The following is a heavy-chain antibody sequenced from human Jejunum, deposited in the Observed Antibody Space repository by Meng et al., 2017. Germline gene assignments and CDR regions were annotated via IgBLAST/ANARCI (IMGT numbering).Heavy chain of an antibody. D-gene: IGHD2-15*01. CDR1: GDSINSRHYY. CDR3: ARDIARNWFYS. J-gene: IGHJ5*02. V-gene: IGHV4-39*07. Sequence: LQESGPGLVQDLERHCLTCSGSGDSINSRHYYWVCIRQPPGMGMECIGTVHNIGSFFYNPSLKIRVTISVDMSKNQISLKLTSVTAADTALYFCARDIARNWFYSWGQGTLVTVSS. CDR2: VHNIGSF.